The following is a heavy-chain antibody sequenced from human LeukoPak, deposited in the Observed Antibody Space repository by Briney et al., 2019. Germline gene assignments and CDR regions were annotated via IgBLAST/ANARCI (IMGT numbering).Heavy chain of an antibody. CDR3: ARAGYDSSGYSTYYFDY. J-gene: IGHJ4*02. CDR1: GGSISSGGYY. D-gene: IGHD3-22*01. V-gene: IGHV4-31*01. Sequence: SETLSLTCTVSGGSISSGGYYWSWIRQHPGKGLEWIGYIYYSVSTYYNPSLKSPVIISIDTSKNQFSLKLSSVTAAGTAVYYCARAGYDSSGYSTYYFDYWGQGTLVTVSS. CDR2: IYYSVST.